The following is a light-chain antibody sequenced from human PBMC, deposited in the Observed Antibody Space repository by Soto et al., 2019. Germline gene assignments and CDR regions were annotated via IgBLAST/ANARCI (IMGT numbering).Light chain of an antibody. CDR3: QQSYNTPVT. Sequence: DIKMTQSPASLSASVNDRVTITCRASQTVRTYLNWYQQKPGKAPKLLIYAASNLQSGVPSRFSGSGSGTDFTLTISSLRPEDFATYWCQQSYNTPVTFGQGTGLEIK. CDR1: QTVRTY. J-gene: IGKJ5*01. CDR2: AAS. V-gene: IGKV1-39*01.